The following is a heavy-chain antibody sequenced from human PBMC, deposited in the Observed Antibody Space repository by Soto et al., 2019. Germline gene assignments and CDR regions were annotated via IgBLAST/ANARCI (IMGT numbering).Heavy chain of an antibody. Sequence: QVHLVQSAAEVKKPGASVKVSCKTSGYSFIRYGIAWVRQAPGQGLEWVGWISPYNDYTIYAQKLQGRVTMTTDTSTRQVYMALRGLKSDDTAVYYCARGGYYDNSWGKLSHYGLDVWGQGTSVSVSS. D-gene: IGHD3-16*01. J-gene: IGHJ6*02. CDR3: ARGGYYDNSWGKLSHYGLDV. CDR1: GYSFIRYG. V-gene: IGHV1-18*01. CDR2: ISPYNDYT.